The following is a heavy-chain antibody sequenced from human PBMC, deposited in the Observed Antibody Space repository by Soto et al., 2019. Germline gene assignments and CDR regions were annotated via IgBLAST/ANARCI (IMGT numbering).Heavy chain of an antibody. Sequence: QLQLQESGPGLVKPSETLSLTCTVSGGSISSSSYYWGWIRQPPGKGLEWIGSIYYSGSTYYNPSLKSRGTIAVDTSKNQCSLRLSSVTAADTAVYYWARLAASLDSGSSYFHHCGQGTLVTVSS. CDR2: IYYSGST. J-gene: IGHJ1*01. CDR3: ARLAASLDSGSSYFHH. V-gene: IGHV4-39*01. D-gene: IGHD6-6*01. CDR1: GGSISSSSYY.